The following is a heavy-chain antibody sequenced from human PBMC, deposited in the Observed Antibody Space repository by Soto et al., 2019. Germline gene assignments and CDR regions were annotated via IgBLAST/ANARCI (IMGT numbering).Heavy chain of an antibody. D-gene: IGHD2-21*01. CDR3: AREVVVRATAKFDR. Sequence: EVQMVESGGGLSQPGGSLKLSCAVSGFGVTESETYVSWIRQAPGKGLEWVAAFYRGGRRNYAASVKGRFVISRDKSENAVFLQLNLVRVEDTAVYYCAREVVVRATAKFDRWGQGTMVIVSP. J-gene: IGHJ5*02. V-gene: IGHV3-53*03. CDR2: FYRGGRR. CDR1: GFGVTESETY.